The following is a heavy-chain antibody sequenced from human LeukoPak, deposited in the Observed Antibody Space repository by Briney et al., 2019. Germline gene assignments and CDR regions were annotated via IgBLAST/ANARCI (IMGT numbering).Heavy chain of an antibody. CDR3: ARVTSSGYYYYYMDV. D-gene: IGHD3-22*01. CDR2: IYTSRST. CDR1: GGSISSGSYY. J-gene: IGHJ6*03. Sequence: SETLSLTCTVSGGSISSGSYYWSWIRQPAGKGLEWIGRIYTSRSTNYNPSLKSRVTISVDTSKNQFSLKLSSVTAADTAVHYCARVTSSGYYYYYMDVWGKGTTVTVSS. V-gene: IGHV4-61*02.